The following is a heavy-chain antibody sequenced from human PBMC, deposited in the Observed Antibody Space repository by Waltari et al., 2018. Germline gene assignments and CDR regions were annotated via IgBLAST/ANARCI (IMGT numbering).Heavy chain of an antibody. CDR2: INHSGST. V-gene: IGHV4-34*01. Sequence: QLQLQESGPGLLKPSETLSLTCAVYGGSFSGYYWSWIRQPPGKGLEWIGEINHSGSTNYNPSLKSRVTISVDTSKNQFSLKLSSVTAADTAVYYCARSRGMEPDAFDIWGQGTMVTVSS. J-gene: IGHJ3*02. CDR1: GGSFSGYY. CDR3: ARSRGMEPDAFDI. D-gene: IGHD1-1*01.